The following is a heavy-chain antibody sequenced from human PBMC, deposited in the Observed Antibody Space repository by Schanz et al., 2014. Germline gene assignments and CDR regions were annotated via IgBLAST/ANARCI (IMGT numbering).Heavy chain of an antibody. CDR2: ISYDGSFK. CDR1: GFTFSTFA. D-gene: IGHD7-27*01. V-gene: IGHV3-30*04. J-gene: IGHJ3*01. CDR3: ARELPGVVAFDS. Sequence: VQLVESGGDLVQPGGSLRLSCSASGFTFSTFAMHWVRQAPGKGLEWVAVISYDGSFKNYADSVRGRITMSRDNSKNTMYLQINNLRADDTAVYYCARELPGVVAFDSWGQGTMVTVSS.